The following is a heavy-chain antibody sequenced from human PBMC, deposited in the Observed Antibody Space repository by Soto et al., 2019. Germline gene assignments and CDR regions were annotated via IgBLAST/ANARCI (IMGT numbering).Heavy chain of an antibody. CDR3: AKDHLYYYDSSGYYDY. V-gene: IGHV3-23*01. D-gene: IGHD3-22*01. CDR1: GFTFSSYA. J-gene: IGHJ4*02. CDR2: ISGSGGST. Sequence: PGGSLRLSCAASGFTFSSYAMSWVRQAPGKGLEWVSAISGSGGSTYYADSVKGRFTISRDNSKNTLYLQMNSLRAEDTAVYYCAKDHLYYYDSSGYYDYWGQGTLVTVSS.